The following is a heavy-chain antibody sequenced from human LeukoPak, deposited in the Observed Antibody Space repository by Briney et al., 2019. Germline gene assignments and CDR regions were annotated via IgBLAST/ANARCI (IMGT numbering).Heavy chain of an antibody. CDR3: ARGETSSYDY. V-gene: IGHV3-23*01. Sequence: GGSLRLSCAASGFTFRNYAMSWVRQAPGKGLEWVSVISGGGGGAYYADSVKGRFTISRDNSKNTVYLQMNSLRAEDTAVYYCARGETSSYDYWGQGTLVTVSS. J-gene: IGHJ4*02. D-gene: IGHD2-2*01. CDR1: GFTFRNYA. CDR2: ISGGGGGA.